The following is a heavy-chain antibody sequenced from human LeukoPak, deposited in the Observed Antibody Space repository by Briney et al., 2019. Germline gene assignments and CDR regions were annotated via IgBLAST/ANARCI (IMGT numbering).Heavy chain of an antibody. Sequence: ASETLSLTCTVSGGSLSRYYWSWIRQPPRQGLEWIGSIYTSGNTNYNPSLKSRVAIPVAESKIQFCLKLSSVTAAGTAVYYCARDSRGYLGYFDYWGQGTLVTVSS. CDR1: GGSLSRYY. J-gene: IGHJ4*02. CDR2: IYTSGNT. D-gene: IGHD3-22*01. CDR3: ARDSRGYLGYFDY. V-gene: IGHV4-4*09.